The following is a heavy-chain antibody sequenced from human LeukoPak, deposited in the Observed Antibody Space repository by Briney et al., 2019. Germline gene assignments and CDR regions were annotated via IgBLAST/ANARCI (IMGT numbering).Heavy chain of an antibody. D-gene: IGHD4-17*01. CDR2: IYTSGGT. Sequence: PSETLSLTCTVSGASITSGSYYWSWIRQPAGKGLEWIGRIYTSGGTNYNPSLKSRVTISIYTSKNQFSLELSSVTAADTAVYYCARDLDGDPFSGPTFDYWGQGTLVTVSS. CDR3: ARDLDGDPFSGPTFDY. J-gene: IGHJ4*02. CDR1: GASITSGSYY. V-gene: IGHV4-61*02.